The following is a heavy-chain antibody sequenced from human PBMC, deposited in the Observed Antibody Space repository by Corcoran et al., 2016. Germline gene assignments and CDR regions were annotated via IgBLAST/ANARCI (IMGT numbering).Heavy chain of an antibody. CDR3: ASGLVTKWYYYGMDV. J-gene: IGHJ6*02. Sequence: QVQLVQSGAEVKKPGASVKVSCKASGYTFTNYYMHWVRRAPGQGLEWMGIINLSGGGTTYAQRFQGRVTMTRDTSTSTVYMDLSSLRSEDTAVYYCASGLVTKWYYYGMDVWGQGTTVTVSS. CDR2: INLSGGGT. V-gene: IGHV1-46*01. D-gene: IGHD2-21*02. CDR1: GYTFTNYY.